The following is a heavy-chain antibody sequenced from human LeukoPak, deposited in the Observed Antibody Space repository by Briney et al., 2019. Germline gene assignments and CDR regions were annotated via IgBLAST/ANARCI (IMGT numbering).Heavy chain of an antibody. CDR1: GFTFSSYS. V-gene: IGHV3-21*01. D-gene: IGHD1-26*01. Sequence: AGGSLRLSCAASGFTFSSYSMNWVRQAPGKGLEWVSSISSSSSYIYYADSVKGRFTISRDNAKNSLYLQMNSLRAEDTAVYYCASSGARKKFDIWGQGTMVTVSS. CDR2: ISSSSSYI. CDR3: ASSGARKKFDI. J-gene: IGHJ3*02.